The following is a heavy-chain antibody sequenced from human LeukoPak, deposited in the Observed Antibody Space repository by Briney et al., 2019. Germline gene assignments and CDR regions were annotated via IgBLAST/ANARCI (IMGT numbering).Heavy chain of an antibody. J-gene: IGHJ4*02. CDR1: GYSFTSYW. V-gene: IGHV5-51*01. D-gene: IGHD3-10*01. CDR3: ARCSYYVSGIQFTFDY. Sequence: GESLKISCKGSGYSFTSYWIGWVRQMPGKGLEWMGIIYPGDSDIRYRPSFQGQVTISADKSISTAYLQWSSLKASDTAMYYCARCSYYVSGIQFTFDYWGQGTLVTVSS. CDR2: IYPGDSDI.